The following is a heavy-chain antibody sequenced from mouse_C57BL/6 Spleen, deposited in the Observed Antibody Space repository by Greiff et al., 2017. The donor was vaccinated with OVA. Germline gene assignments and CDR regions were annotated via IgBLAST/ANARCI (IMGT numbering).Heavy chain of an antibody. V-gene: IGHV10-1*01. D-gene: IGHD2-12*01. CDR1: GFSFNTYA. Sequence: DVKLVESGGGLVQPKGSLKLSCAASGFSFNTYAMNWVRQAPGKGLEWVARIRSKSNNYATYYADSVKDRFTISRDDSESMLYLQMNNLKTEDTAMYYCVRGDLYPGAMDYWGQGTSVTVSS. CDR2: IRSKSNNYAT. J-gene: IGHJ4*01. CDR3: VRGDLYPGAMDY.